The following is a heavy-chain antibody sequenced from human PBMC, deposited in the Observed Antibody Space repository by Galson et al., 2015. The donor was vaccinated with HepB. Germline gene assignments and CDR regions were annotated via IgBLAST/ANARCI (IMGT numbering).Heavy chain of an antibody. CDR1: GFTFSSYA. CDR2: ISGSGGST. J-gene: IGHJ2*01. D-gene: IGHD3-10*01. V-gene: IGHV3-23*01. CDR3: AKDPNGSGSYYNDWYFDL. Sequence: SLRLSCAASGFTFSSYAMSWVRQAPGKGLEWVSAISGSGGSTYYADSVKGRFTISRDNSKNTLYLQMNSLRAEDTAVYYCAKDPNGSGSYYNDWYFDLWGRGTLVTVSS.